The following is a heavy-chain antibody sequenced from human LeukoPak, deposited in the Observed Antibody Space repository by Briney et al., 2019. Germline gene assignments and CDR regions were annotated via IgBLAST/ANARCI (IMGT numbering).Heavy chain of an antibody. CDR1: GFTVSSNY. J-gene: IGHJ3*02. V-gene: IGHV3-7*01. Sequence: GGSLRLSCAASGFTVSSNYMSWVRQAPGKGLEWVANIKLDGSEKYYVDSVKGRFTISRDNAKKSLYLQMNSLRDEDTAVYYCAKEQYSYGANGHDGFDIWGQGTMVTVS. CDR3: AKEQYSYGANGHDGFDI. D-gene: IGHD5-18*01. CDR2: IKLDGSEK.